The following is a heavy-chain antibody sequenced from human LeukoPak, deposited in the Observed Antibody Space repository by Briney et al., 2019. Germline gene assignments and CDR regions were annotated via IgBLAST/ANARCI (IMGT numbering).Heavy chain of an antibody. D-gene: IGHD3-3*01. Sequence: ASVKVSCKASGYTFTGYYMHWVRQAPGQGLEWMGWINPNSGCTNYAQKFQGRVTMTRDTSISTAYMELSRLRSDDTAVCYCARSIFGVGIVDYWGQGTLVTVSS. V-gene: IGHV1-2*02. CDR2: INPNSGCT. CDR3: ARSIFGVGIVDY. J-gene: IGHJ4*02. CDR1: GYTFTGYY.